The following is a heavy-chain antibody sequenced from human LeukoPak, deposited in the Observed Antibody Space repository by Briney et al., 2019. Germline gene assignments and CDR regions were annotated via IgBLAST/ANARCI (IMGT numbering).Heavy chain of an antibody. Sequence: KSSETLSLTCTVSGGSISSGSYYWSWIRQPAGKGLEWIGRIYTSGSTNYNPSLKSRVTISVDTSKNQFSLKLSSVTAADTAVYYCARAPYDSSGYYSGHYYYYMDVWGKGTTVTISS. J-gene: IGHJ6*03. CDR1: GGSISSGSYY. CDR2: IYTSGST. D-gene: IGHD3-22*01. V-gene: IGHV4-61*02. CDR3: ARAPYDSSGYYSGHYYYYMDV.